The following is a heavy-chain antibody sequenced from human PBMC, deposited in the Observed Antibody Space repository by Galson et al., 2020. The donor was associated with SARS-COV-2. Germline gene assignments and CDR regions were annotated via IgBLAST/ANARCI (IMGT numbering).Heavy chain of an antibody. J-gene: IGHJ4*02. D-gene: IGHD1-26*01. CDR2: IKQDGSEK. V-gene: IGHV3-7*02. Sequence: RGFLRLSCAGSGFTFSTYWMSWVRQAPGKGLEWVANIKQDGSEKNYVYSVKGRFTISRDNAKNSVNLQMNSLRAEDTAVYYCARGGRYVFWGQGTLVTVSP. CDR3: ARGGRYVF. CDR1: GFTFSTYW.